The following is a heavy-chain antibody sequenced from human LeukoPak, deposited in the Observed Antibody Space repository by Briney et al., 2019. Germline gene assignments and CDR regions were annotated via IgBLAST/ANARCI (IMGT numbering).Heavy chain of an antibody. J-gene: IGHJ4*02. D-gene: IGHD3-3*01. CDR3: AKVGYYDFWSGYSCFDY. CDR2: ISGSGGST. CDR1: GFTFSSYA. V-gene: IGHV3-23*01. Sequence: PGGSLRLSCAASGFTFSSYAMSWVRQAPGKGLEWVSTISGSGGSTYYADSVKGRLTISRDNSKNTLYLQMNSLRAEDTAVYYCAKVGYYDFWSGYSCFDYWGQGTLVTVSS.